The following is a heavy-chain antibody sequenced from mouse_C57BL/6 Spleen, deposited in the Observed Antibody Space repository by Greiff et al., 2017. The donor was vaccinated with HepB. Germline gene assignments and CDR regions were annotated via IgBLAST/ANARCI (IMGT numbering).Heavy chain of an antibody. Sequence: DVKLVESGGGLVKPGGSLKLSCAASGFTFSDYGMHWVRQAPEKGLEWVAYISSGSSTIYYADTVKGRFTISRDNAKNTLFLQMTSLRSEDTAMYYCARPTAQATFAYWGQGTLVTVSA. CDR3: ARPTAQATFAY. V-gene: IGHV5-17*01. CDR2: ISSGSSTI. CDR1: GFTFSDYG. D-gene: IGHD3-2*02. J-gene: IGHJ3*01.